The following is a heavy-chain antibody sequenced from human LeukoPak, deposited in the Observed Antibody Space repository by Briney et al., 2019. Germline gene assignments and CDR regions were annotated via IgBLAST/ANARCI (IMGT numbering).Heavy chain of an antibody. CDR1: GFSFSYYW. V-gene: IGHV3-7*01. Sequence: GGSLRLSCAASGFSFSYYWMSWVRQAPGKGLEWVANTKEDGSGSSYVDSVKGRFTISRDNAKNSLYLQMNILRAEDTAVYYCAKGGVVGTRYYFDSWGQGTLVTVSS. CDR3: AKGGVVGTRYYFDS. J-gene: IGHJ4*02. D-gene: IGHD2-15*01. CDR2: TKEDGSGS.